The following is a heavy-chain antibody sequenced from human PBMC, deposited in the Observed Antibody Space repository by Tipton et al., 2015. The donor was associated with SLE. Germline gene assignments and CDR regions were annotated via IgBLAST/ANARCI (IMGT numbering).Heavy chain of an antibody. V-gene: IGHV3-30*04. D-gene: IGHD2-2*01. Sequence: SLRLSCAASGFNFIAYAMHWVRQAPGKGLEWVAVISYDGSNQYYAGSVKGRFTISRDNSKNTLYLQMNSLRAEDTAVYYCARRGVVEPPTIPYFYYYMDVGGKGTTVIVSS. CDR2: ISYDGSNQ. CDR3: ARRGVVEPPTIPYFYYYMDV. CDR1: GFNFIAYA. J-gene: IGHJ6*03.